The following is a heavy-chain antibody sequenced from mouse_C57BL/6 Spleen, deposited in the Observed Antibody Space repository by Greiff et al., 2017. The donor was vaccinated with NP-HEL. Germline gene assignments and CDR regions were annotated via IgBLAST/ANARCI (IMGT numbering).Heavy chain of an antibody. CDR1: GYTFTSYW. V-gene: IGHV1-69*01. CDR3: ARSHYGSPWFAY. D-gene: IGHD1-1*01. J-gene: IGHJ3*01. CDR2: IDPSDSYT. Sequence: VQLQQPGAELVMPGASVKLSCKASGYTFTSYWMHWVKQRPGQGLEWIGEIDPSDSYTNYNQKFKGKSTLTVDKSSSTAYMQLSSLTSEDSAVYYCARSHYGSPWFAYWGQGTLVTVSA.